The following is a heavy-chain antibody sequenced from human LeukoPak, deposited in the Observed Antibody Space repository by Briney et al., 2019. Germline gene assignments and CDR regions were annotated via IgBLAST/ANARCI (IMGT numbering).Heavy chain of an antibody. CDR3: ASWGPFCTNGVCYSYYYYGMDV. CDR2: VILSFGIE. Sequence: SVKVSCKASGGTFSSYAISWVRQAPGQGLEWMGRVILSFGIENYAQKLQGRVTITADKSTSTAYMELSSLRSEDTAVYYCASWGPFCTNGVCYSYYYYGMDVWGQGTTVTVSS. J-gene: IGHJ6*02. CDR1: GGTFSSYA. V-gene: IGHV1-69*04. D-gene: IGHD2-8*01.